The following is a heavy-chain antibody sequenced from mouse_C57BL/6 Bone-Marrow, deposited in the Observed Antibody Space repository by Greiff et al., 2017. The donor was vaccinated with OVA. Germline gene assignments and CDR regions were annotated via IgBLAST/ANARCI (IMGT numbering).Heavy chain of an antibody. V-gene: IGHV5-9-1*02. CDR1: GFTFSSYA. CDR2: ISSGGDYI. CDR3: TRDRGAQASWYFDV. J-gene: IGHJ1*03. Sequence: EVQLVESGEGLVKPGGSLKLSCAASGFTFSSYAMSWVRQTPEKRLEWVAYISSGGDYIYYADTVKGRFTISRDNARNTLYLQMSSLKSEDTAMYYCTRDRGAQASWYFDVWGTGTTVTVSS. D-gene: IGHD3-2*02.